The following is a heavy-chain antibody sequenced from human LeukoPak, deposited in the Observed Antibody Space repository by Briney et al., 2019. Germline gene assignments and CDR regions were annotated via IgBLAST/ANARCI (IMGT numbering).Heavy chain of an antibody. V-gene: IGHV3-48*01. Sequence: GGSLRLSCAASGFTFSTYTMNWVRQAPGKGLEWVSSIISTGTTVYYADSVRGRFTISRDNARNSLYLQMNSLRAEDTAVYYCVRLLNRDYWGQGTLVTVSS. CDR3: VRLLNRDY. CDR1: GFTFSTYT. D-gene: IGHD1-26*01. J-gene: IGHJ4*02. CDR2: IISTGTTV.